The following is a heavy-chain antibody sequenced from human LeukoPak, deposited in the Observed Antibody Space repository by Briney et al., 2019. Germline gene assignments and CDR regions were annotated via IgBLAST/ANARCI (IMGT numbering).Heavy chain of an antibody. D-gene: IGHD6-19*01. CDR1: GYTFTGFY. J-gene: IGHJ4*02. V-gene: IGHV1-2*02. CDR3: ARVAVAGPSPHDY. CDR2: INPNSGGT. Sequence: ASVKVSCKASGYTFTGFYIHWVRQAPGQGLEWMGWINPNSGGTKYAQRFQGRVTMTTDTSTSTAYMELRSLRSDDTAVYYCARVAVAGPSPHDYWGQGTLVTVSS.